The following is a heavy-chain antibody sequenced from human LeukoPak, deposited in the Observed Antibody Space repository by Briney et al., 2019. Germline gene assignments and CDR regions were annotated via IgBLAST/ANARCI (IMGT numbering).Heavy chain of an antibody. Sequence: GGSLRLSCAASGFAFSFYAMSWLRQPPGKGLEWVSTINANGGTTSYAASVRGRFTISRDNSKNTLYLQVNTLRAEDTAVYYCARHPYSGSYHFDYWGQGTLVTVSS. J-gene: IGHJ4*02. CDR3: ARHPYSGSYHFDY. CDR1: GFAFSFYA. CDR2: INANGGTT. V-gene: IGHV3-23*01. D-gene: IGHD1-26*01.